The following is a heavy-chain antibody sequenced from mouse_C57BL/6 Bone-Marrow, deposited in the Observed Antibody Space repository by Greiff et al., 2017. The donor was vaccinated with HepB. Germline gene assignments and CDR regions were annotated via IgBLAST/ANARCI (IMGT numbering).Heavy chain of an antibody. Sequence: QVQLQQSGPGLVQPSQSLSITCTVSGFSLTSYGVHWVRQSPGKGLEWLGVIWSGGSTDYNAAFISRLSISKDNSKSQVFCKMNRLQADDTSIYYCARNLPYYYYAMDYWGQGTSVTVSS. J-gene: IGHJ4*01. CDR3: ARNLPYYYYAMDY. CDR1: GFSLTSYG. V-gene: IGHV2-2*01. CDR2: IWSGGST. D-gene: IGHD2-10*01.